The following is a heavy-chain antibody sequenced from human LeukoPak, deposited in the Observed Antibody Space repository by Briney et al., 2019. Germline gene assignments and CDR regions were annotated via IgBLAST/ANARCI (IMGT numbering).Heavy chain of an antibody. CDR3: ARETPSSGYSYGPTYYYGMDV. V-gene: IGHV1-69*13. D-gene: IGHD5-18*01. J-gene: IGHJ6*02. CDR2: IIPIFGTA. CDR1: RGTFSSYA. Sequence: SVKVSCKASRGTFSSYAISWVRQAPGQGLEWMGGIIPIFGTANYAQKFQGRVTITADESTSTAYMELSSLRSEDTAVYYCARETPSSGYSYGPTYYYGMDVWGQGTTVTVSS.